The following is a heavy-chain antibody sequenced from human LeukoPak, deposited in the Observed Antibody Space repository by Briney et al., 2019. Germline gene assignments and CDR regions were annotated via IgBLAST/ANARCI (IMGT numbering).Heavy chain of an antibody. J-gene: IGHJ5*02. V-gene: IGHV1-24*01. CDR1: GYTLTELS. D-gene: IGHD3-22*01. Sequence: ASVKVSCKVSGYTLTELSMHWVRQAPGKGLEWMGGFDPEDGETIYAQKFQGRVTMTEDTSTDTAYMELSSLRSEDTAVYYCLITMIVVSDQRFDPWGQGTLVTVSS. CDR2: FDPEDGET. CDR3: LITMIVVSDQRFDP.